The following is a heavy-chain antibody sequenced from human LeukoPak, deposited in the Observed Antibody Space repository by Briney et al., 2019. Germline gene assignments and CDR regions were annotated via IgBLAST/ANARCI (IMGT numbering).Heavy chain of an antibody. CDR2: FDPEDGET. Sequence: ASVKVSCKVSGYTLTELSMHWVRQAPGKGLEWMGGFDPEDGETIYAQKFQGRVTMTEDTSTDTAYMELSSLRSEDTAVYYCATDPVANGRFGYWGQGTLVTVSS. CDR1: GYTLTELS. V-gene: IGHV1-24*01. CDR3: ATDPVANGRFGY. J-gene: IGHJ4*02. D-gene: IGHD4-23*01.